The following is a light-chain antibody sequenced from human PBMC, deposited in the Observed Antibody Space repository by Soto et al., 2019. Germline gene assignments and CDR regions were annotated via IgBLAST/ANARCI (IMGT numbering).Light chain of an antibody. CDR1: QSIRTC. V-gene: IGKV1-5*01. Sequence: DIQMTQSPSTLSAFVGDRVTITCRASQSIRTCLAWYRHKPGKAPKLVIYDASRLASGAPSRFSGSGSGAEFTLTITSLQPDDFATYLCQQCNGYPLTFGGGTKVEIK. J-gene: IGKJ4*01. CDR2: DAS. CDR3: QQCNGYPLT.